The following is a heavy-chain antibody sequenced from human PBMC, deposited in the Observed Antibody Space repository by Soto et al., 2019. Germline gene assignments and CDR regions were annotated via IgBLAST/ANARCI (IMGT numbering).Heavy chain of an antibody. J-gene: IGHJ3*02. CDR3: AKDRGRGLYTGTYSAFDI. CDR1: GFTFSSYA. V-gene: IGHV3-23*01. CDR2: ISDSGGST. D-gene: IGHD1-26*01. Sequence: HPGGSLRLSCAASGFTFSSYAMSWVRQAPGKGLEWVSAISDSGGSTYYADSVKGRFTISRDNSKSTLYLQMNSLGAEDTAVYYCAKDRGRGLYTGTYSAFDIWGQGTMVTVS.